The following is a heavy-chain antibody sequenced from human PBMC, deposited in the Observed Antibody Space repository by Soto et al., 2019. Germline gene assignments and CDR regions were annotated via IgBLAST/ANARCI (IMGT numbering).Heavy chain of an antibody. Sequence: PSETLSLTCAVYGGSFSGYYWSWIRQPPGKGLEWIGEINHSGSTNYNPSLKGRVTISVDTSKNKFSLKLSSVTASDTAVYYCARGTGSLGMDVCGQGTTLPVSS. D-gene: IGHD3-16*01. CDR1: GGSFSGYY. V-gene: IGHV4-34*01. CDR2: INHSGST. CDR3: ARGTGSLGMDV. J-gene: IGHJ6*02.